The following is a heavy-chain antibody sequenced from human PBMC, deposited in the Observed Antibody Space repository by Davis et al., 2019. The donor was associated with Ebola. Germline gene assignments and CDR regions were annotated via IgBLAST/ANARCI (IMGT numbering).Heavy chain of an antibody. CDR3: ARHLNSGYDLNWFDP. CDR1: GGSFSGYY. CDR2: INHSGST. V-gene: IGHV4-34*01. D-gene: IGHD5-12*01. Sequence: SETLSLTCAVYGGSFSGYYWSWIRQPPGKGLEWIGEINHSGSTNYNPSLKSRVTISVDTSKNQFSLKLSSVTAADTAVYYCARHLNSGYDLNWFDPWGQGTLVTVSS. J-gene: IGHJ5*02.